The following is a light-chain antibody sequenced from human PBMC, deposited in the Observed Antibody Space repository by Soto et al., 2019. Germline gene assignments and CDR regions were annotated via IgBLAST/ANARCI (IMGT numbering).Light chain of an antibody. V-gene: IGKV3-20*01. J-gene: IGKJ1*01. CDR3: QQYGRSGT. CDR2: DAS. CDR1: QSVSSSY. Sequence: DIVLTRFPGTQSLSPRERASLSCRANQSVSSSYLAWYQQKPGQAPRLLIYDASSRATGIPDRFSGSGSGTDFTLTISRLEPEDFAVYYCQQYGRSGTFGQGTKVDI.